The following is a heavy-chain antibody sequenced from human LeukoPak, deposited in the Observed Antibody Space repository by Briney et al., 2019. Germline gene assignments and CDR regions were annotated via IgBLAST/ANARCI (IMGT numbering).Heavy chain of an antibody. CDR2: ITSSSTYI. CDR1: GFTFSSYW. CDR3: ATPVGARVDY. D-gene: IGHD1-26*01. J-gene: IGHJ4*02. V-gene: IGHV3-21*01. Sequence: GGSLRLSCAASGFTFSSYWMSWVRQAPGKGLEWVSSITSSSTYISYADSVKGRFTISRDNAKNSLYLQMNSLRAEDTAVYYCATPVGARVDYWGQGTLVTVSS.